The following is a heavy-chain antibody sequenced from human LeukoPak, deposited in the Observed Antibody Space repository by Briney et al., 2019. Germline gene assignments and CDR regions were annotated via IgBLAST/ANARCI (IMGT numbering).Heavy chain of an antibody. J-gene: IGHJ6*02. Sequence: GAPLKISSKGSGSSFTSYWIGWVRRMPGKGLEWMGIIYPGDSDTRYSPSFQGQVTISADTSISTAYLQWSSLKASDTAMYYCASKDYYGMDVWGQGTTVTVSS. V-gene: IGHV5-51*01. CDR3: ASKDYYGMDV. CDR1: GSSFTSYW. CDR2: IYPGDSDT.